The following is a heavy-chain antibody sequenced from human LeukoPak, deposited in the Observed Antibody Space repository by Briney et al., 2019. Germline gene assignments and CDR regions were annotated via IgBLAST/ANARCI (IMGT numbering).Heavy chain of an antibody. D-gene: IGHD3-3*01. J-gene: IGHJ3*02. V-gene: IGHV4-34*01. CDR1: GGSFSGYY. CDR3: ARGRFLDAFDI. Sequence: SETLSLTCAVYGGSFSGYYWSWIRQPPGKGLEWIGEINHSGSTNYNPSLKSRVTMSVDTSKNQFSLKLSSVTAADTAVYYCARGRFLDAFDIWGQGTMVTVSS. CDR2: INHSGST.